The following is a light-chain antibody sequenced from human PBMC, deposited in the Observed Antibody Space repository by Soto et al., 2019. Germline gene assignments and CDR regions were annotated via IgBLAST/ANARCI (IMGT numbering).Light chain of an antibody. CDR1: QSVSNSY. CDR3: QQYGGSPWT. CDR2: GAS. Sequence: EIVLTQSPGTLSLSPGERATLSCRASQSVSNSYLAWYQQKPGQAPRLLIYGASSRATGIPDRFSGSGSGTDFALTISRLEPEDFAVYHCQQYGGSPWTFGQGTNVEIK. J-gene: IGKJ1*01. V-gene: IGKV3-20*01.